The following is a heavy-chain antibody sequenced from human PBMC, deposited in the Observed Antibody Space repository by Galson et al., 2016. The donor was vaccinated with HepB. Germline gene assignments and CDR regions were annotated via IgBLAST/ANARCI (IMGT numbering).Heavy chain of an antibody. V-gene: IGHV3-74*01. CDR3: ARVMTEAAGDTYYYYYGMDV. D-gene: IGHD6-13*01. J-gene: IGHJ6*02. CDR1: GFTFSSYW. Sequence: SLRLSCAASGFTFSSYWMHWVRQAPGKGLVWVSRINSDGSSTTYADSVKGRFTISRDNAKNTLYLQMNSLRAEDTAVYYCARVMTEAAGDTYYYYYGMDVWGQGTTVTVSS. CDR2: INSDGSST.